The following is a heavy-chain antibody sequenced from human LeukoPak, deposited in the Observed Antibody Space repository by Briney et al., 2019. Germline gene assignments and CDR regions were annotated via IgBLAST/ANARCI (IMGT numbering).Heavy chain of an antibody. D-gene: IGHD3-22*01. CDR3: ARGGHYYDSSAYGFDY. J-gene: IGHJ4*02. CDR1: GGSINSGSYY. CDR2: IYTSGST. Sequence: SETLSLTCTVSGGSINSGSYYWSWIRQPAGKGLEWIGRIYTSGSTNYNPSLKSRVTISVDTSKNQFSLKLSSVTAADTAVYYCARGGHYYDSSAYGFDYWGQGTLVTVSS. V-gene: IGHV4-61*02.